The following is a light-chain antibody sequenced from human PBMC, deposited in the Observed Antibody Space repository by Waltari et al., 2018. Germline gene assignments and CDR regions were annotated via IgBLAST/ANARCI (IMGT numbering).Light chain of an antibody. Sequence: SYVLTQPPSVSVAPGQTARVTCGGNIIGSKRVQWYQQKSGQAPVLVVSDDSDRPSGIPERFSGSNSGHTATLTISGVEAGDEADYYCQVWESRSDVVFGGGTKLTVL. CDR3: QVWESRSDVV. V-gene: IGLV3-21*02. CDR1: IIGSKR. CDR2: DDS. J-gene: IGLJ2*01.